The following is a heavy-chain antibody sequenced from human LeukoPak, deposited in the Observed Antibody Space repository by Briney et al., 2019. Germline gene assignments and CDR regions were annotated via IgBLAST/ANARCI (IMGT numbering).Heavy chain of an antibody. Sequence: PLETLSLTCSVSGASISSGAYFWTWIRQPPGKGLEWIGYIFRTGETSYNPSLKSRLTISVDTSKNQFSLRLTSVTAADTALYYCARGEGYLILGATAPLDYWGLGTLVTVS. CDR2: IFRTGET. J-gene: IGHJ4*02. D-gene: IGHD1-26*01. V-gene: IGHV4-30-2*01. CDR3: ARGEGYLILGATAPLDY. CDR1: GASISSGAYF.